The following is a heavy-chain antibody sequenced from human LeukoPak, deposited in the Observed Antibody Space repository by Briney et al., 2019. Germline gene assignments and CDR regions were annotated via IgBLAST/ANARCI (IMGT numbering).Heavy chain of an antibody. CDR3: ARMGAGSPPNFDY. D-gene: IGHD1-26*01. CDR1: GLTFSSHW. V-gene: IGHV3-74*01. CDR2: ITNDGSST. Sequence: GGSLRLSCAASGLTFSSHWMHWVRQAPGKGLVWVSRITNDGSSTTYADSVKGRFTISRDNAKNMLYLQMNSLRAEDTAVYYCARMGAGSPPNFDYWGQGTLVTVSS. J-gene: IGHJ4*02.